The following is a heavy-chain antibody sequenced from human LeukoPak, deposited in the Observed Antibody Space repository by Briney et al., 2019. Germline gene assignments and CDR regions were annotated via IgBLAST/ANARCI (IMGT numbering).Heavy chain of an antibody. V-gene: IGHV3-11*06. D-gene: IGHD6-19*01. CDR3: ARVGVGSGWYFDD. CDR2: ISSSSSYT. J-gene: IGHJ4*02. CDR1: GFTFSDYY. Sequence: GGSLSLSCAASGFTFSDYYMSWIRQAPGKGLEWVSYISSSSSYTNYADSVKGRFTITRDNAKNSLYLQMNSLRAEDTAVYYCARVGVGSGWYFDDWGQGTLVTVHS.